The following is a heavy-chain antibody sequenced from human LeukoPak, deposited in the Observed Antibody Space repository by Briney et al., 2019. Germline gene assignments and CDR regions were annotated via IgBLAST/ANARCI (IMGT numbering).Heavy chain of an antibody. Sequence: PSETLSLTCAAYGFSFSGYYWSWLRQPPGKGLEWIGEINHSGSTNYNPSLKSRVTISVDTSKNQFSLKLSSVTAADTAVYYCASMTTATSFNYWGQGTLVTVSS. D-gene: IGHD4-17*01. V-gene: IGHV4-34*01. CDR3: ASMTTATSFNY. CDR1: GFSFSGYY. J-gene: IGHJ4*02. CDR2: INHSGST.